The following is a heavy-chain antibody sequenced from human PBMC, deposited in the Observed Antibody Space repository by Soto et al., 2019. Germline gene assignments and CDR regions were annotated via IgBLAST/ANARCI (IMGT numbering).Heavy chain of an antibody. Sequence: QVQLQESGPGLVKPSQTLSLTCTVSGGSISSGGYYWSWIRQHPGKGLEWIGYIYYSGSTYYNPSLKGRVTMSVDTSKNQCSLKLRSVSGADTAVYYCARAAYNSAVAATNWGQGTLVTVSS. D-gene: IGHD6-19*01. CDR1: GGSISSGGYY. V-gene: IGHV4-31*03. CDR3: ARAAYNSAVAATN. J-gene: IGHJ4*02. CDR2: IYYSGST.